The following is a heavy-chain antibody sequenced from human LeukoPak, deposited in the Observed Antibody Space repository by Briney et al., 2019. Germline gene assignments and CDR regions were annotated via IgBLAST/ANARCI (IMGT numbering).Heavy chain of an antibody. CDR2: IHYSGST. D-gene: IGHD6-25*01. J-gene: IGHJ4*02. Sequence: SETLSLTCSVSVDSISSYYCTWIRQPPGKALEWIGYIHYSGSTKYNPSLTSRVTISIDTSKNQFSLKLISVTAADTAFYYCARESVAAAGIDYWGQGTLVTVSS. CDR3: ARESVAAAGIDY. V-gene: IGHV4-59*01. CDR1: VDSISSYY.